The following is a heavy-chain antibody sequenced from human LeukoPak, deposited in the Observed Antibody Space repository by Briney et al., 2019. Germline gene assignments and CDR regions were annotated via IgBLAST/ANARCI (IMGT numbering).Heavy chain of an antibody. CDR3: AKDHVSPGFNWFDP. V-gene: IGHV3-23*01. CDR1: GVIISSYA. CDR2: INGRGDNT. J-gene: IGHJ5*02. Sequence: GGSLRLSCAASGVIISSYAMSWVRQAPGKGLEWVSAINGRGDNTYYADFVKGRFTISRDNSKSTVYLQMNSLRTEDTAVYYCAKDHVSPGFNWFDPWGQGTLVTVSS. D-gene: IGHD3-16*01.